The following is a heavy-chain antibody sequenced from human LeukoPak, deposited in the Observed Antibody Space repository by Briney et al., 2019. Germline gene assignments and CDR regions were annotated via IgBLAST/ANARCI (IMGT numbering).Heavy chain of an antibody. V-gene: IGHV3-53*05. Sequence: GGSLRLSCAVSGFTVSGNYMSWVRQAPGKGLEWVSLIYSGGTTYYADSVKGRFTISRDNSKNTLYPQMNSLRAEDTAVYYCAKEGGESLRRYSGYDSPLPFDYWGQGTLVTVSS. CDR2: IYSGGTT. J-gene: IGHJ4*02. CDR1: GFTVSGNY. D-gene: IGHD5-12*01. CDR3: AKEGGESLRRYSGYDSPLPFDY.